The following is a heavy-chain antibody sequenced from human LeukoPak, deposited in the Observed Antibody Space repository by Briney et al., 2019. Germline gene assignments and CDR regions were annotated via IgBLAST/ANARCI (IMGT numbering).Heavy chain of an antibody. D-gene: IGHD3-22*01. J-gene: IGHJ6*03. V-gene: IGHV4-34*01. CDR2: INHNGGT. CDR1: GGSFSGYF. Sequence: SETLSLTCAVYGGSFSGYFWSWIRQPPGKGLEWIGDINHNGGTNYNPSLKSRVTISVDTSKSQFSLKLSSVTAADTAVYYCARIHYYDSSGFLDYYYYYMDVWGKGTTVTISS. CDR3: ARIHYYDSSGFLDYYYYYMDV.